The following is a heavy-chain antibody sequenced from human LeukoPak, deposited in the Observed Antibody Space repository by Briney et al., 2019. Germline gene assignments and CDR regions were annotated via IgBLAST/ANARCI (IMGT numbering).Heavy chain of an antibody. J-gene: IGHJ4*02. D-gene: IGHD3-22*01. CDR1: GFTFSSYA. CDR3: AKSGSGYYYDSSGLDY. Sequence: GRSLRLSCAASGFTFSSYAMSWVRQAPGKGLEWVSAISGSGGSTYYADSVKGRFTFSRDNSKNTLYLQMNSLRAEDTAVYYCAKSGSGYYYDSSGLDYWGQGTLVTVSS. V-gene: IGHV3-23*01. CDR2: ISGSGGST.